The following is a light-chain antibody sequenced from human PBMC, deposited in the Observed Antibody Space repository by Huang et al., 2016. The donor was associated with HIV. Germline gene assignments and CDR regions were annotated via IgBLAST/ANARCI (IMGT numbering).Light chain of an antibody. J-gene: IGKJ2*01. CDR3: QQRSNWPPNT. Sequence: EIVLTQSPVTLSLSPGERATLSCKASQSVSNYLAWYQQKPGQPPRLLIYDASNRATGIPARCRGSGFGTDFTLTISSLEPEDFAVYYCQQRSNWPPNTFGQGTKLEIK. V-gene: IGKV3-11*01. CDR2: DAS. CDR1: QSVSNY.